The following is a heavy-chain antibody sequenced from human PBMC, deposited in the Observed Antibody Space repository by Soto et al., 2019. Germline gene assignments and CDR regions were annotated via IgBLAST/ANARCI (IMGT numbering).Heavy chain of an antibody. CDR3: AKDVGYGATLFDF. V-gene: IGHV3-23*01. CDR1: GFTFKDFG. J-gene: IGHJ4*02. D-gene: IGHD4-17*01. CDR2: VSGGSENT. Sequence: PGGSLRLSCAASGFTFKDFGMAWVRQAPGKGLEWVSTVSGGSENTHYTDSVNGRFTISRDNSKNTVYLQMSSLRADDTATYYCAKDVGYGATLFDFWGQGTLVTVSS.